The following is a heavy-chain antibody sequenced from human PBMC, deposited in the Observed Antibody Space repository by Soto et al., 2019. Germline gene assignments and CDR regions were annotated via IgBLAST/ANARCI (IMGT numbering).Heavy chain of an antibody. J-gene: IGHJ5*02. CDR1: GGSISSYY. D-gene: IGHD3-3*01. Sequence: QVQLQESGPGLVKPSETLSLTCTVSGGSISSYYWSWIRQPPGKGLEWIGYIYYSGSTNYNPSLKSRVTISVDTSKNQFSLKLSSVTAADTAVYYCARMYYDFWSGYFRPYNWFDPGGQGTLVTVSS. CDR3: ARMYYDFWSGYFRPYNWFDP. V-gene: IGHV4-59*01. CDR2: IYYSGST.